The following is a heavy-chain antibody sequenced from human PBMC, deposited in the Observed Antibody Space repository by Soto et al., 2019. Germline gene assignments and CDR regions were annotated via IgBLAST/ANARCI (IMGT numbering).Heavy chain of an antibody. V-gene: IGHV1-3*04. CDR2: INTGTGDT. J-gene: IGHJ4*02. Sequence: QFHLVQAGAEVKKPGASVKVSCKASGNSVTTSAVHWVRHSPGERPEWMGWINTGTGDTKSAQKFHGRVTITRDTSASTAYMELSRLTSEATAIYYCASGANCFWSGYPNFDSWCQGSLVTVSS. CDR3: ASGANCFWSGYPNFDS. D-gene: IGHD3-3*01. CDR1: GNSVTTSA.